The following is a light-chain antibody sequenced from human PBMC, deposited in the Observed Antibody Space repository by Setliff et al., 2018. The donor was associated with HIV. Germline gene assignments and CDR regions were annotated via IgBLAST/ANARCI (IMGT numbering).Light chain of an antibody. CDR1: KIGRKS. CDR2: DDS. CDR3: QVWDNNGDFYV. V-gene: IGLV3-21*03. J-gene: IGLJ1*01. Sequence: SYELTQPPSVSVAPGKTARITCGGNKIGRKSVYWYQQKPGQAPVLVVYDDSDQPSKISERFSGSKSGNMATLTINRVEAGDEADYYCQVWDNNGDFYVFGSGTKVTVL.